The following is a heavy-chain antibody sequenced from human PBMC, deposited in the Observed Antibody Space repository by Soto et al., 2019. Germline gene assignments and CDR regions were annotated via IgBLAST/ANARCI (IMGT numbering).Heavy chain of an antibody. CDR2: ISAYNGNT. CDR3: ASGNYGPGPEGAFDI. D-gene: IGHD3-10*01. Sequence: ASVKVSCKASGYTFTSYGISWVRQAPGQGLEWMGWISAYNGNTNYAQKLQGRVTMTTDTSTSTAYMELRSLRSDDTPVYYCASGNYGPGPEGAFDIWGQGTMVTVSS. CDR1: GYTFTSYG. V-gene: IGHV1-18*01. J-gene: IGHJ3*02.